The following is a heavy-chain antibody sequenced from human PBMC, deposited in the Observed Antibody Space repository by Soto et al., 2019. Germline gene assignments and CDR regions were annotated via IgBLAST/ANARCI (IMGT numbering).Heavy chain of an antibody. V-gene: IGHV3-73*01. CDR3: TRSDYAMDV. CDR1: GFTFIGST. Sequence: GGSLRLSCAASGFTFIGSTMHWVRQASGKGLEWVGRIRSKANDYATTYGASVHGRFTISRDDSKNTAYLQMNSLKTEDAAVYYCTRSDYAMDVWGQGTTVTVSS. J-gene: IGHJ6*02. CDR2: IRSKANDYAT.